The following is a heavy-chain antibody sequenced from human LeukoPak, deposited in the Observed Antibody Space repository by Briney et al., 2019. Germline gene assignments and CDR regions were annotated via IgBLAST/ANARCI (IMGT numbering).Heavy chain of an antibody. CDR2: IIPIFGTA. V-gene: IGHV1-69*13. CDR3: ARRGRGFGYFDY. CDR1: GYTFIGYY. J-gene: IGHJ4*02. Sequence: ASVKVSCKASGYTFIGYYMHWVRQAPGQGLEWMGGIIPIFGTANYAQKFQGRVTITADESTSTAYMELSSLRSEDTAVYYCARRGRGFGYFDYWGQGTLVTVSS. D-gene: IGHD3-3*01.